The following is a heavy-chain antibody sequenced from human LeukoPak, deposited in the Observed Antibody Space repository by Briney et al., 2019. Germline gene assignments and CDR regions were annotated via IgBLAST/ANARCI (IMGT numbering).Heavy chain of an antibody. J-gene: IGHJ4*02. CDR1: GYTFTDYY. D-gene: IGHD1-1*01. CDR3: ARERGVQLERKLDH. CDR2: INPYTGGT. Sequence: ASVTVSCKASGYTFTDYYMHWVRQAPGQGLEWMGWINPYTGGTNYAQKFQGRVTMPRDSSISTAYMELSSLTSDDTAVYYCARERGVQLERKLDHWGQGTLVTVSS. V-gene: IGHV1-2*02.